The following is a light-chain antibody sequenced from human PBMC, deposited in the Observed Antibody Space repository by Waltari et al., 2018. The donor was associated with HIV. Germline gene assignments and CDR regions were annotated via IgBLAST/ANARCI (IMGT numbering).Light chain of an antibody. CDR3: QQYSSSPWT. V-gene: IGKV3D-20*01. CDR2: DAS. Sequence: VLTQSPVSLYLSPGETATLPCWASQTINSNFLAWYQQRLGLPPSLLIYDASKSASGVPDRFSGAGSGTDFTLTINRLDPEDSAVYFCQQYSSSPWTFGQGTKV. J-gene: IGKJ1*01. CDR1: QTINSNF.